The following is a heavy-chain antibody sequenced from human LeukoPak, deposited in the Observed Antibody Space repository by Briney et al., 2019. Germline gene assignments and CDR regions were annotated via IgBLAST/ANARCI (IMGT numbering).Heavy chain of an antibody. CDR3: ARSIVVVPVFDY. CDR1: GGSISSYY. D-gene: IGHD2-2*01. J-gene: IGHJ4*02. CDR2: IYYSGST. V-gene: IGHV4-59*08. Sequence: SETLSLTCTVSGGSISSYYWSWIRQPPGKGLEWIGYIYYSGSTNYNPSLKSRVTISVDTSKNQFSLELSSVTAADTAVYYCARSIVVVPVFDYWGQGTLVTVSS.